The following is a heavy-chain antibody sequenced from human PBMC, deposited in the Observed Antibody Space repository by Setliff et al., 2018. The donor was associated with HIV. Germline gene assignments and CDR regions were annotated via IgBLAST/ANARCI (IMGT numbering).Heavy chain of an antibody. V-gene: IGHV3-74*01. CDR3: ARDADDYVWGSYRQGIFDY. CDR2: VKNDGTST. Sequence: GGSLRLSCAASGFTFSDYWMHRVRQAPGKGLVWVSRVKNDGTSTDYADSVRGRFTISRDNAKNTLYLQMNSLRVEDTAVYYCARDADDYVWGSYRQGIFDYWGQGTLVTVSS. J-gene: IGHJ4*02. CDR1: GFTFSDYW. D-gene: IGHD3-16*02.